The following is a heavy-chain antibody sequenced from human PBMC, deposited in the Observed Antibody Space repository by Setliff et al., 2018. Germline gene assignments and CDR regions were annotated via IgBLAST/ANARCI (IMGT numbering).Heavy chain of an antibody. CDR1: GVSISTSNW. Sequence: PSETLSLTCAVSGVSISTSNWWSWVRQPPGKGLEWIGEIYHNGITNYNPSLKSRVSISVDKSKNQVSLKLNSVTAADTAVYYCGRDPHTPTVTTRGDYWGQGTLVTVPS. CDR2: IYHNGIT. V-gene: IGHV4-4*02. CDR3: GRDPHTPTVTTRGDY. D-gene: IGHD4-17*01. J-gene: IGHJ4*02.